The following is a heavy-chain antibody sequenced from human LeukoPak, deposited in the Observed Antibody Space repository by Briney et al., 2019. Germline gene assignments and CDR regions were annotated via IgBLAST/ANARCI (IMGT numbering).Heavy chain of an antibody. CDR2: IKAKAHGGTI. J-gene: IGHJ4*02. V-gene: IGHV3-15*01. D-gene: IGHD1-26*01. Sequence: GGSLRLSCAASGFTFSSYWMTWVRQAPGKGLEWVGRIKAKAHGGTIEYAAPVKGRFTISRDDSKNTLYLQMNSLKTEDTAVYYCTTDGVGVEGATYDNWGQGTLVSVSS. CDR3: TTDGVGVEGATYDN. CDR1: GFTFSSYW.